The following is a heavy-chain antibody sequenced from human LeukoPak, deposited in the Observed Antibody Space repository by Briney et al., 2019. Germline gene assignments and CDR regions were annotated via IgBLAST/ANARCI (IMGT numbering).Heavy chain of an antibody. Sequence: ASVTVSCKVSGYTLTELSMHWVRQAPGKGLEWMGIIDPSGGSTSYAQKFQGRVTMTRDMSTSTVYMELSSLRSEDTAVYYCARGQSYYDSSAYYYEGDAFDIWGQGTMVTVSS. D-gene: IGHD3-22*01. CDR1: GYTLTELS. J-gene: IGHJ3*02. CDR3: ARGQSYYDSSAYYYEGDAFDI. V-gene: IGHV1-46*01. CDR2: IDPSGGST.